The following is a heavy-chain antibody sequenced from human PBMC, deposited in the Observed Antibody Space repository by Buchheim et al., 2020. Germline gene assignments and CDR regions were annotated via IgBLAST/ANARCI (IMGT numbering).Heavy chain of an antibody. J-gene: IGHJ4*02. CDR1: GFTFSSYE. CDR3: AKDFGGPSDY. Sequence: EVQLVESGGGLVQPGGSLRLSCEASGFTFSSYEMNWVRQAPGKGLEFVSYISSSGTTMYYADSVKGRFTISRDNAKKSLYLQMNSLRGEDTAVYYCAKDFGGPSDYWGQGTL. CDR2: ISSSGTTM. V-gene: IGHV3-48*03. D-gene: IGHD3-16*01.